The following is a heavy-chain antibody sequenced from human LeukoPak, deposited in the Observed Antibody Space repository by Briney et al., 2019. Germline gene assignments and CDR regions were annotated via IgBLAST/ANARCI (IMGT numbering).Heavy chain of an antibody. V-gene: IGHV4-34*01. CDR3: AGGRKMLSGVRGVSKTDWFDL. Sequence: SETLSLTCAVYSGSFSGYSWSWIRQPPGKGLEWVGEINHNGSTNYNPSLKSRVTISVDTSKNQFSLKLNSVTAADTALYYCAGGRKMLSGVRGVSKTDWFDLSGRGALGTVS. J-gene: IGHJ5*02. CDR1: SGSFSGYS. CDR2: INHNGST. D-gene: IGHD3-10*02.